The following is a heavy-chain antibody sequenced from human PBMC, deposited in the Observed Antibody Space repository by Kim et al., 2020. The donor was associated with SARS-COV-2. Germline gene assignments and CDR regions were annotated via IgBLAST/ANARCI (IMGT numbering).Heavy chain of an antibody. D-gene: IGHD3-10*01. J-gene: IGHJ4*02. CDR3: ARVYGSGRPFDY. V-gene: IGHV2-70*01. Sequence: KYYSRSLKPRLTISKDTSKNQVVLTMTNMDPVDTATYYCARVYGSGRPFDYWGQGTLVTVSS. CDR2: K.